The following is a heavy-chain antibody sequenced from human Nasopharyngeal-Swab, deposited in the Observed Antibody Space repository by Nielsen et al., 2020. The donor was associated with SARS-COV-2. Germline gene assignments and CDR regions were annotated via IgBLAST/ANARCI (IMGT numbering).Heavy chain of an antibody. D-gene: IGHD3-10*01. CDR3: AKDMAVSLTGYGMDV. Sequence: GESLKISCAASGFTFSSYSMNWVRQAPGKGLEWVSSISSSSSDIYYADSVKGRFTISRDNAKNSLYLQMNSLGAEDTALYYCAKDMAVSLTGYGMDVWGQGTTVTVSS. J-gene: IGHJ6*02. CDR1: GFTFSSYS. CDR2: ISSSSSDI. V-gene: IGHV3-21*04.